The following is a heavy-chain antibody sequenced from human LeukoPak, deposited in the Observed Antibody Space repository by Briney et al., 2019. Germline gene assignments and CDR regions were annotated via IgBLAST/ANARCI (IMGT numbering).Heavy chain of an antibody. CDR2: ISYDGSNK. CDR1: GFTFSSYG. CDR3: AKEIYRYNWNLDYYYGMDV. J-gene: IGHJ6*02. Sequence: GRYLRLSCAASGFTFSSYGMHWVRQAPGKGLEWVAVISYDGSNKYYADSVKGRFTISRDNSKNTLYLQMNSLRAEDTAVYYCAKEIYRYNWNLDYYYGMDVWGQGTTVTVSS. D-gene: IGHD1-7*01. V-gene: IGHV3-30*18.